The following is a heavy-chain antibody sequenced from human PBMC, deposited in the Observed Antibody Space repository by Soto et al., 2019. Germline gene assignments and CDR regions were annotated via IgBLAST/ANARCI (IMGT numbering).Heavy chain of an antibody. J-gene: IGHJ4*02. CDR2: ISYDGSNK. CDR3: ARDGPYSSSWNIDY. CDR1: GFTFSSYA. V-gene: IGHV3-30-3*01. Sequence: QVQLVESGGGVVQPGRSLRLSCAASGFTFSSYAMHWVRQAPGKGLEWVAVISYDGSNKYYADSVKGRFTISRDNSKNTLYLQMNGLRAEDTAVYYCARDGPYSSSWNIDYWGQGTLVTVSS. D-gene: IGHD6-13*01.